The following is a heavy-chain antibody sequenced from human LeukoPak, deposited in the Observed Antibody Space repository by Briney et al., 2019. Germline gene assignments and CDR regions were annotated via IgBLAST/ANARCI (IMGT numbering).Heavy chain of an antibody. CDR3: ATYDCSSARCLRVHY. J-gene: IGHJ4*02. CDR2: INSSRSYI. CDR1: GFTFSSYS. Sequence: GGSLRLSCAASGFTFSSYSMNWVRQAPGKGLEWVSSINSSRSYIYYADSVKRRFTISRDNAKNSLYRQMNSLKAEDTAVYYGATYDCSSARCLRVHYRGQGTLVTVSS. D-gene: IGHD2-2*01. V-gene: IGHV3-21*01.